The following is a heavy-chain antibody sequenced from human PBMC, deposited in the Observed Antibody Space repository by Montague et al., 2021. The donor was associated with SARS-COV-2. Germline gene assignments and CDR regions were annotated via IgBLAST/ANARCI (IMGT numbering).Heavy chain of an antibody. V-gene: IGHV4-59*01. CDR3: ARVRLTGTTAPYFDY. D-gene: IGHD1-1*01. J-gene: IGHJ4*02. Sequence: SETLSLTCTVSGDSIRSYYWSWIRQPPGKGLEWIGNIYYSGITNYNPSLKSRVTTSIDTSKNQFSLRLSSVTAADTAVYYRARVRLTGTTAPYFDYWGQGTLVTVSS. CDR2: IYYSGIT. CDR1: GDSIRSYY.